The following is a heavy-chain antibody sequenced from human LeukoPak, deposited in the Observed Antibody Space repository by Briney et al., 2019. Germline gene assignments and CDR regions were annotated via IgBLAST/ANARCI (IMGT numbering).Heavy chain of an antibody. CDR3: ARHHSSGWYKSYWFDP. D-gene: IGHD6-19*01. J-gene: IGHJ5*02. V-gene: IGHV4-39*01. CDR2: IYYSGST. Sequence: SYYWGWIRQPPGKGLEWIGSIYYSGSTYYNPSLKSRVTISVDTSKNQFSLKLSSVTAADTAVYYCARHHSSGWYKSYWFDPWGQGTLVTVSS. CDR1: SYY.